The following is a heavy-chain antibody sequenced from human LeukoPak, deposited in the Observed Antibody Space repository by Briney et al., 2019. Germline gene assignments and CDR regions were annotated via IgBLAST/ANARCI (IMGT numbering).Heavy chain of an antibody. D-gene: IGHD6-19*01. CDR2: ISYDGSNK. J-gene: IGHJ1*01. CDR1: GFTFSSYG. Sequence: GGSLRLSCAASGFTFSSYGMHWVRQAPGKGLEWVAVISYDGSNKYYADSVKGRFTISRDNSKNALYLQMNSLRAEDTAVYYCAKDLLNSSGWDVKPMDFQHWGQGTLVTVSS. V-gene: IGHV3-30*18. CDR3: AKDLLNSSGWDVKPMDFQH.